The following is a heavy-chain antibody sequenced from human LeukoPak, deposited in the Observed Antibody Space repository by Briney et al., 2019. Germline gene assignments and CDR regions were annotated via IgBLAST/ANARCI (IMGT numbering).Heavy chain of an antibody. V-gene: IGHV3-23*01. CDR3: AKVYDSGGYYYVLEFDY. J-gene: IGHJ4*02. D-gene: IGHD3-22*01. CDR1: GFTFSSYP. Sequence: GGSLRLSCAASGFTFSSYPMGWVRQAPGKGLEWVSALSGTGSNTYYVDSVRGRFTISRDNSKNTLYLQMNSLRADDTAIYYCAKVYDSGGYYYVLEFDYGGQGTLVTVSS. CDR2: LSGTGSNT.